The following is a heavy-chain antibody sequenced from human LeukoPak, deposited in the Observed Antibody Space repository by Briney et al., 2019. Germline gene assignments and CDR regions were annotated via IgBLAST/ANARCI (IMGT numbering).Heavy chain of an antibody. J-gene: IGHJ4*02. CDR1: GFSFSTYG. Sequence: GGSLRLFCAASGFSFSTYGMHWVRQAPGKGLEWVTVISYDGSDKYYADSVKGRFTISRDNSRNTLYLQMNSLRAEDTAVYYCATTPGSSWYEGLALWGQGTLVTVSS. V-gene: IGHV3-30*03. D-gene: IGHD6-13*01. CDR3: ATTPGSSWYEGLAL. CDR2: ISYDGSDK.